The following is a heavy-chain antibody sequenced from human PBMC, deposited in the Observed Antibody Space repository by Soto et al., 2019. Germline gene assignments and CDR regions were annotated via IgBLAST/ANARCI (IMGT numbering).Heavy chain of an antibody. CDR3: ARTYSSSGYYYYYGMDV. V-gene: IGHV4-39*01. Sequence: SETLSLTCTVSGDSIISSDFYWGWVRQPPGKGLEWIGSIFYLGSSYYNPSLKSRATISVDTSKNQCSLKLSSVTAADTAVYYCARTYSSSGYYYYYGMDVWGQGTTVTVSS. CDR1: GDSIISSDFY. CDR2: IFYLGSS. D-gene: IGHD6-6*01. J-gene: IGHJ6*02.